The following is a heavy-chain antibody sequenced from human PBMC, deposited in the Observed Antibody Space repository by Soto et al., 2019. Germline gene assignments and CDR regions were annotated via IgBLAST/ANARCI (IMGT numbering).Heavy chain of an antibody. J-gene: IGHJ3*01. D-gene: IGHD3-16*01. V-gene: IGHV4-4*02. CDR1: SGSIFTTNW. CDR3: ARKPDVATAKVGGGYVFDV. Sequence: QVQLQESGPGLVKPSGTLSLTCAASSGSIFTTNWWSWVRQSPGRGLQCIGDIYHSGSPKYNPSRTSRVSISIDKSKDRFFLTLTSVTAADRAVYYCARKPDVATAKVGGGYVFDVWGQGTMVTVSS. CDR2: IYHSGSP.